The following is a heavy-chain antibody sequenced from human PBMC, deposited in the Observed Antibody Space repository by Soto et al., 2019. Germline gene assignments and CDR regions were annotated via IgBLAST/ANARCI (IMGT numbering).Heavy chain of an antibody. CDR3: ARHPPVRNITIFGVVIIRFNY. V-gene: IGHV4-39*01. Sequence: PSETLSLTCTVSGGSISSSSYYWGWIRQPPGKGLEWIGGIYYSGSTYYNPSLKSRVTISVDTSKNQFSLKLSSVTAADTAVYYCARHPPVRNITIFGVVIIRFNYWGQGTLVTVSS. D-gene: IGHD3-3*01. CDR1: GGSISSSSYY. CDR2: IYYSGST. J-gene: IGHJ4*02.